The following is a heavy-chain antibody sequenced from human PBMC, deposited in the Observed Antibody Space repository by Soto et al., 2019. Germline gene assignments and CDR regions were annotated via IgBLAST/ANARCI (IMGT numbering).Heavy chain of an antibody. D-gene: IGHD4-17*01. Sequence: GGSLILSCAASGFTFTSHAMYWVRQAPGRGLEWVSKISLSGASADYVDSVKGRFTISRGTSKNILYLQMNSLRVEDTAIYYCAKGHGDESRFDPWGQGTLVTVSS. J-gene: IGHJ5*02. V-gene: IGHV3-23*01. CDR3: AKGHGDESRFDP. CDR2: ISLSGASA. CDR1: GFTFTSHA.